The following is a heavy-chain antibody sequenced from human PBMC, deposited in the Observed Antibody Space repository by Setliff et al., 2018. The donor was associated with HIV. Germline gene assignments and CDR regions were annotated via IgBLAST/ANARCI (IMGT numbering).Heavy chain of an antibody. CDR1: GGSISSSSSY. CDR3: ARHHYYDSGSQDWFDP. V-gene: IGHV4-39*01. Sequence: SETLSLTCIVSGGSISSSSSYWGWLRQPPGKGLEWVGSLYHSGTTYYKPSLKSRVTISVDTSKNQFSLKLSSVTAAATAVYYCARHHYYDSGSQDWFDPWGQGTLVTVSS. CDR2: LYHSGTT. J-gene: IGHJ5*02. D-gene: IGHD3-10*01.